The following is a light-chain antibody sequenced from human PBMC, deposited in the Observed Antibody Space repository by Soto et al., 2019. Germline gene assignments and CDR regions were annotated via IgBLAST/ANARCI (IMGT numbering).Light chain of an antibody. Sequence: EIVLTQSPSTLSWSPGERATLSCGASQSVSSYLAWYQQKPGQAPRLLIYDASNRATGVPARFSGSGSGKDFTLTVSSLEPEDFALYYCQQRSNWPPEITFGQGTRLEIK. J-gene: IGKJ5*01. CDR2: DAS. CDR3: QQRSNWPPEIT. V-gene: IGKV3-11*01. CDR1: QSVSSY.